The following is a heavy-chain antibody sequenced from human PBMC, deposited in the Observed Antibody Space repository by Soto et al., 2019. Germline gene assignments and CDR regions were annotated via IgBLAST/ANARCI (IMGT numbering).Heavy chain of an antibody. V-gene: IGHV3-23*01. D-gene: IGHD4-17*01. CDR2: ISGSGGST. J-gene: IGHJ6*04. CDR3: AKDWLGGDYFSVDV. CDR1: GFTFSSYA. Sequence: GGSLRLSCAASGFTFSSYAMSWVCQAPGKGLEWVSAISGSGGSTYYADSVKGRFTISRDNSKNTLYLQMNSLRAEDTAVYYCAKDWLGGDYFSVDVRGKGTTVTVSS.